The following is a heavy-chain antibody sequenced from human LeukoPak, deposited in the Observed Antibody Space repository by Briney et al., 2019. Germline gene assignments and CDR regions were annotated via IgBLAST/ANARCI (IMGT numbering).Heavy chain of an antibody. Sequence: ASVKVSCKASGYTFTSYYMHWVRQAPGQGLEWMGGIIPMFGTANYAQKFQGRVTITADKSTSTAKMELSSLRSEDTAVYYCGGVEGGGGWFGELLPWGQGTLVTVSS. D-gene: IGHD3-10*01. V-gene: IGHV1-69*06. CDR3: GGVEGGGGWFGELLP. CDR2: IIPMFGTA. CDR1: GYTFTSYY. J-gene: IGHJ4*02.